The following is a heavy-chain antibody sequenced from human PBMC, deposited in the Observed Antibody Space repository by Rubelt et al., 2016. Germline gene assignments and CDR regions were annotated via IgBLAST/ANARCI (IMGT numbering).Heavy chain of an antibody. J-gene: IGHJ4*02. D-gene: IGHD6-19*01. V-gene: IGHV1-8*01. CDR1: GYTFTSYD. Sequence: QVQLVQSGAEVKKPGASVKVSCKASGYTFTSYDINWVRQATGQGLEWMGWMNPNSGNTGYAQKFQGRVTMTRNTSRSTAYRELSSLGSEDTAVYYWARNKIGSGWYDYWGQGTLVTVSS. CDR2: MNPNSGNT. CDR3: ARNKIGSGWYDY.